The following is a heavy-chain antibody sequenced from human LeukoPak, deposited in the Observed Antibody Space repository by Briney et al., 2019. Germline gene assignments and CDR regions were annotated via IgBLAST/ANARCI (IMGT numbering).Heavy chain of an antibody. CDR1: GFTVSSNY. Sequence: GGSPRLSCAASGFTVSSNYMSWVRQAPGKGLEWVSVIYSGGSTYYADSVKGRFTISRDNAKNSLYLQMNSLRAEDTALYYCAKDTGYYYDSSNYFTWGQGTLVTVSP. CDR2: IYSGGST. V-gene: IGHV3-53*05. CDR3: AKDTGYYYDSSNYFT. D-gene: IGHD3-22*01. J-gene: IGHJ5*02.